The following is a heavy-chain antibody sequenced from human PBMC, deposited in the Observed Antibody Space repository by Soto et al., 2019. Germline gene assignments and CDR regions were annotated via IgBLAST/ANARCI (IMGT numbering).Heavy chain of an antibody. V-gene: IGHV4-34*01. CDR1: GGSFSGYY. D-gene: IGHD2-15*01. CDR3: ARGLRVYCSGGSCEYFQH. CDR2: INHSGST. J-gene: IGHJ1*01. Sequence: LSLTCAVYGGSFSGYYWSWIHQPPGKGLEWIGEINHSGSTNYNPSLKSRVTISVDTSKNQFSLKLSSVTAADTAVYYCARGLRVYCSGGSCEYFQHWGQGTLVPVSS.